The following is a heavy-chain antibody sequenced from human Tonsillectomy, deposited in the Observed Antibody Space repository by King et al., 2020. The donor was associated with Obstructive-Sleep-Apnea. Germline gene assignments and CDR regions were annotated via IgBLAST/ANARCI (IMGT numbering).Heavy chain of an antibody. D-gene: IGHD2-2*02. CDR1: GFIFHSYA. V-gene: IGHV3-30-3*01. CDR3: VRDGGTSWYRNYFFGMDV. Sequence: HVQLVESGGGVVQPGRSLRLSCAASGFIFHSYAMYWVRQAPGKGLEWMPVISYDGSNKYYSDSVKGRFTISRDNSKDTLYLQMNSLRLEDSAVYYCVRDGGTSWYRNYFFGMDVWGQGTRVTVSS. CDR2: ISYDGSNK. J-gene: IGHJ6*02.